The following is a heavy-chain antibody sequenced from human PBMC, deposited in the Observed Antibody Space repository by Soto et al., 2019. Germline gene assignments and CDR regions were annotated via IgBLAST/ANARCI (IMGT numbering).Heavy chain of an antibody. Sequence: QVQLQESGPGLVKPSGTLSLTCAVSGASIDSTWWSWVRQPPGKGLEWIGEIFHNGHTSYNPSLKSRFSMSLDKSNNQFSLNLNSVTAADTAVYYCARHVGHHFDSWGQGTLLTVSS. D-gene: IGHD3-16*01. V-gene: IGHV4-4*02. CDR1: GASIDSTW. J-gene: IGHJ4*02. CDR2: IFHNGHT. CDR3: ARHVGHHFDS.